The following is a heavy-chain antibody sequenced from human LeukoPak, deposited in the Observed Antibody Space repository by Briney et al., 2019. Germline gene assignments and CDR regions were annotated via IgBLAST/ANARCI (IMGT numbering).Heavy chain of an antibody. V-gene: IGHV3-48*02. CDR3: ARVRAGYYCDN. CDR2: TTSCGGTI. Sequence: PGGSLRLSCAAFGFTFSSNSMNWVRHPPGQGMEWLSYTTSCGGTIYYADAVKGRFTISRDNAKNSLYLQMNSLRDEDTAVYYCARVRAGYYCDNWGQGTLVTVS. CDR1: GFTFSSNS. J-gene: IGHJ4*02.